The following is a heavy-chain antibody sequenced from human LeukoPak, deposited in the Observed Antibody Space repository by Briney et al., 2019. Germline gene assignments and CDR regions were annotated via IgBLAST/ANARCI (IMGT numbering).Heavy chain of an antibody. Sequence: RSQTLSLTCAISGDSVSSNSAAWNWIRQSPSRGLEWLGRTYYRSKWYNDYAGSVKGRITINPDTSKNLFSLQLNSVTPEDTAVYYCARDNDWGGSGVDVWGQGTTVTVSS. CDR2: TYYRSKWYN. CDR3: ARDNDWGGSGVDV. D-gene: IGHD7-27*01. J-gene: IGHJ6*02. V-gene: IGHV6-1*01. CDR1: GDSVSSNSAA.